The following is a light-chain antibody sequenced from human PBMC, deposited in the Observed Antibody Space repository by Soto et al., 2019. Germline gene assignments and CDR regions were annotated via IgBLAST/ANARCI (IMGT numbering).Light chain of an antibody. J-gene: IGKJ1*01. CDR1: QSIGTW. CDR2: DAS. Sequence: DIQVAQSPSTLSASVGDRVTITSGASQSIGTWLAWYQQKPGKAPKLLIFDASTLESGVPSRFSGSGSGTDFTLTISSLQPDDFATYYCQQYSDSSGAFGQGTKVDI. CDR3: QQYSDSSGA. V-gene: IGKV1-5*01.